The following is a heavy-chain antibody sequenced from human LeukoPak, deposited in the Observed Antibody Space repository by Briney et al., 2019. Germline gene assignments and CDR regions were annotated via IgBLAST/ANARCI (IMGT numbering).Heavy chain of an antibody. J-gene: IGHJ6*02. D-gene: IGHD6-6*01. CDR2: MNPNSGNT. V-gene: IGHV1-8*01. Sequence: ASVKVSCKASGYTFTSYDINWVRQATGQGLEWMGWMNPNSGNTGYAQKFQGRVTMTRNTSISTAYMELSSLRSEDTAVYYCARATAARPGNYYYGMDVWGQGTTVTVSS. CDR1: GYTFTSYD. CDR3: ARATAARPGNYYYGMDV.